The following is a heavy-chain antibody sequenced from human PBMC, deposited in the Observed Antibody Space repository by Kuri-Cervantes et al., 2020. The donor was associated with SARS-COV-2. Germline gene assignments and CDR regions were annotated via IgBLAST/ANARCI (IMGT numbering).Heavy chain of an antibody. V-gene: IGHV3-30*02. Sequence: GGSLRLSCAASGFTFSSYGMHWVRQAPGKGLEWVAFIRYDGSNKYYADSVKGRFTISRDNSKNTLYLQMNSLRAEDTAVYYCAKDGEDIVVVPAAPLDYWGQGTLVTVSS. CDR2: IRYDGSNK. J-gene: IGHJ4*02. CDR3: AKDGEDIVVVPAAPLDY. D-gene: IGHD2-2*01. CDR1: GFTFSSYG.